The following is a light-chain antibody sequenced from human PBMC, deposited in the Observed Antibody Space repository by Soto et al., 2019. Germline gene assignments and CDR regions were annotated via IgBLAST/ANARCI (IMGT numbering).Light chain of an antibody. CDR1: KRVSSSS. V-gene: IGKV3-20*01. CDR3: QQYSSSLWT. Sequence: ENVLTQSPRTPFLSPGETATLSCRTSKRVSSSSLAWYQQKPGKAPRLLIHSASSRDTGIPARFSGSGSGTEFTLTISRLEPEDFAVYYCQQYSSSLWTFGGGTKVDIK. J-gene: IGKJ4*02. CDR2: SAS.